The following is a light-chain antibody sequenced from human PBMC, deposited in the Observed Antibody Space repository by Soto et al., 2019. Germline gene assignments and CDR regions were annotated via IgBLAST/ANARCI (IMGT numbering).Light chain of an antibody. CDR1: SSDVGRYNY. J-gene: IGLJ1*01. CDR3: CSYAGSPRFV. Sequence: QSALTQPRSVSGSPGQSVTISCTGTSSDVGRYNYVSWYQHHPGTAPKVMIYDVSERPSGVPERFSGSKSGNTASLTISGLQAEDEADYYCCSYAGSPRFVFGTGTKVTVL. V-gene: IGLV2-11*01. CDR2: DVS.